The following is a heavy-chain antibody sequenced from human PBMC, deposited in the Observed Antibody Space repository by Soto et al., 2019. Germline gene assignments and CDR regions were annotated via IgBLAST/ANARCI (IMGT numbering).Heavy chain of an antibody. V-gene: IGHV4-59*13. CDR2: MYYSGST. Sequence: SETLSLTCTVSGASISSYYWSWIRQPPGKGLEWIGYMYYSGSTNYNPSLKSRVTISVDTSKNQFSLKLSSVTAADTAVYYCARFEREWLFSTYYYYMDVWGNGTTVTVSS. CDR1: GASISSYY. D-gene: IGHD3-3*01. CDR3: ARFEREWLFSTYYYYMDV. J-gene: IGHJ6*03.